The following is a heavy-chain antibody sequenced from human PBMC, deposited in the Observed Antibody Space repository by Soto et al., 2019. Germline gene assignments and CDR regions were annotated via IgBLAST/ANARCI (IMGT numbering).Heavy chain of an antibody. CDR2: IYWNDGT. D-gene: IGHD3-10*01. V-gene: IGHV2-5*01. CDR3: ALKIRGSSCKFDP. J-gene: IGHJ5*02. Sequence: VPGPTQVNPTQTLPLTSAFSGFSLSANVVVVGCIRQPPRGSIDWLAIIYWNDGTSIRPTLQSRLYISKDTSKNQVVLSLTNIEPLDTCTKYCALKIRGSSCKFDPWGPVAHVSVSS. CDR1: GFSLSANVVV.